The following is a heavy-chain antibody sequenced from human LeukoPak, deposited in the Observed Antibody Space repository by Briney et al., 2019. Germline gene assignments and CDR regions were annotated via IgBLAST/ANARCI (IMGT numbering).Heavy chain of an antibody. D-gene: IGHD6-13*01. J-gene: IGHJ6*02. CDR3: ARESEQQLARDGMDV. CDR2: ISAYNGNT. CDR1: GYTFTSYG. Sequence: ASVKVSCKASGYTFTSYGISWVRQAPGQGLEWMGWISAYNGNTNYAQKLQGRVTMTTDTSASTAYMELSSLRSEDTAVYYCARESEQQLARDGMDVWGQGTTVTVSS. V-gene: IGHV1-18*01.